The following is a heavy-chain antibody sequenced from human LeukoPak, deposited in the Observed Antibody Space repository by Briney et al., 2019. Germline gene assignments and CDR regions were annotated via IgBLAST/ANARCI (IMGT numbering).Heavy chain of an antibody. CDR1: GFPFTNNW. V-gene: IGHV3-7*04. Sequence: GGSLRLSCAASGFPFTNNWMTWVRQAPGKGLEWVATIKQDGRETYYVDSVKGRFTISRDNVRDSVYLQMTILRAEDAAVYYCARARYCANTICHIGGGLDVWGQGTTVTVSS. CDR2: IKQDGRET. J-gene: IGHJ6*02. D-gene: IGHD2-8*01. CDR3: ARARYCANTICHIGGGLDV.